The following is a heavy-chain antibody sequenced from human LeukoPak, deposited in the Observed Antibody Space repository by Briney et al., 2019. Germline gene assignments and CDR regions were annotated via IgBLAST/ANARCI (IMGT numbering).Heavy chain of an antibody. Sequence: PSGTLSLTCAVPGGSISSSNWWSWVRQPPGKGLEWMGEIYHSGNTNYNSSLKSRITISVDKSKNQLSLKLSSVTAADAAVYYCARGTAAAGNFEYWGQGTLVTVSS. CDR2: IYHSGNT. V-gene: IGHV4-4*02. CDR1: GGSISSSNW. CDR3: ARGTAAAGNFEY. D-gene: IGHD6-13*01. J-gene: IGHJ4*02.